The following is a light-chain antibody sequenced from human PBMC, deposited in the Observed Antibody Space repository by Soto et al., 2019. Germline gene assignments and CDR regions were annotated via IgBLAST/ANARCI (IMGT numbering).Light chain of an antibody. CDR1: SSDIGSNP. CDR3: SAWDDNIYGPV. CDR2: RDN. Sequence: QSVLTQPPSASGTPGQRVAISCSRGSSDIGSNPVNWYLHLPGAAPKLLIYRDNQRPSGVPDRFSGSKSGTSASLTISGLXXXXXXXXXXSAWDDNIYGPVFGGGTKLPVL. J-gene: IGLJ2*01. V-gene: IGLV1-44*01.